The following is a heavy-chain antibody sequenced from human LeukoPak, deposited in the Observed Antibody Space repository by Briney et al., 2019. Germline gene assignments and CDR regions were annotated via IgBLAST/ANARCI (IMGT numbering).Heavy chain of an antibody. CDR1: GFTFTTYA. D-gene: IGHD3-22*01. V-gene: IGHV3-23*01. Sequence: PGGSLRLSCAASGFTFTTYAMSWVRQAPGKGLEWVSVISGSGDSTHYADSVKGRFTISRDNSKNTLYLQMNSLRAEDTAVYYCAKDSMRYYDSSGYYSDYWGQGTLVTVSS. CDR2: ISGSGDST. CDR3: AKDSMRYYDSSGYYSDY. J-gene: IGHJ4*02.